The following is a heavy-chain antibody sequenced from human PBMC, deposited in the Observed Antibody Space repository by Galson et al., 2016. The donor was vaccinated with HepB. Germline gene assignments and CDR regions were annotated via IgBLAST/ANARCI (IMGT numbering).Heavy chain of an antibody. Sequence: SLRLSCAASGFTFSSYWMTWVRQAPGKGLEWVANINKDANKKYYVDSVEGRFTISRDNAKNSLYLQMNSLRAEDTAVYYCARDQSPTADYYCDAFDIWGQGTMVTVSS. J-gene: IGHJ3*02. CDR2: INKDANKK. CDR1: GFTFSSYW. D-gene: IGHD3-22*01. V-gene: IGHV3-7*03. CDR3: ARDQSPTADYYCDAFDI.